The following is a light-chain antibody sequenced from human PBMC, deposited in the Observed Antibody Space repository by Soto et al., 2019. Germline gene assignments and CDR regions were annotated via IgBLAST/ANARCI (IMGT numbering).Light chain of an antibody. J-gene: IGKJ1*01. Sequence: DIQMTQAPSTLSGSVGDRVTITCRASQTISSWLAWYQQKPGKAPKLLIYKASTLQSGVPSRFSGSGSGTEVTLTIISLQHDDFETYYGQHYGSYSEAFGQGTKVELK. CDR1: QTISSW. V-gene: IGKV1-5*03. CDR3: QHYGSYSEA. CDR2: KAS.